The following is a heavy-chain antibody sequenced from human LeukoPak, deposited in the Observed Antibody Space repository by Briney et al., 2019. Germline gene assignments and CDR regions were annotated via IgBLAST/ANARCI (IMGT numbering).Heavy chain of an antibody. J-gene: IGHJ4*02. V-gene: IGHV3-7*01. CDR1: GLTLRNYW. CDR3: ATQAYSDFVY. D-gene: IGHD4-11*01. Sequence: GGSLRLSCAASGLTLRNYWMAWVRQSPGKGLERVASISGDGSFTDYVASVRGRFTVSRDNADNSMYLQMNSLTAEDTAVYYCATQAYSDFVYWGRGILVSVSS. CDR2: ISGDGSFT.